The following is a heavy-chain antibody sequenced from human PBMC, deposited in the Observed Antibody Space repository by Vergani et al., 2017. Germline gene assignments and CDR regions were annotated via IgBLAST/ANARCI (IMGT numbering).Heavy chain of an antibody. CDR3: AKVSGYSYGYSFDY. J-gene: IGHJ4*02. Sequence: EVQLLESGGGLVQPGGSLRLSCAASGFTFSSYAMSWVRQAPGKGLEWVSAISGSGGSTYYADSVKGRFTISRDNYKNTLYLQMKSLRAEDTAVYYCAKVSGYSYGYSFDYWGQGTLVTVSS. V-gene: IGHV3-23*01. CDR1: GFTFSSYA. D-gene: IGHD5-18*01. CDR2: ISGSGGST.